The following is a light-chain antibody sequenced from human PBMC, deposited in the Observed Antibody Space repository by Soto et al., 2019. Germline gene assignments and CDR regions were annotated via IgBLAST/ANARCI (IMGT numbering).Light chain of an antibody. J-gene: IGKJ1*01. CDR2: GAS. CDR1: QSVSSSY. V-gene: IGKV3-20*01. CDR3: QQYGSSPGT. Sequence: EIVLTQSPGTLSLSPGERATLSCRASQSVSSSYLAWYLQKPGQAPILLIYGASTRATGIPGRFSGSGSGTDFTLTISRPEPEDFAVYYCQQYGSSPGTFGQGTKVEIK.